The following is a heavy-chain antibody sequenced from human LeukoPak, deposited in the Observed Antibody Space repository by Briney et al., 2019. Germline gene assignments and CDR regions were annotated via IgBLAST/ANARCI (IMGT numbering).Heavy chain of an antibody. V-gene: IGHV3-30-3*01. CDR3: ARDRYYYDSSGYSPGGY. Sequence: GGSLRLSCAASGFTFSSYAMHWVRQAPGKGLEWVAVISYDGSNKYYADSVKGRFTISRDNSKNTLYLQMNSLRAEDTAVYYCARDRYYYDSSGYSPGGYWGQGTLVTVSS. CDR1: GFTFSSYA. J-gene: IGHJ4*02. CDR2: ISYDGSNK. D-gene: IGHD3-22*01.